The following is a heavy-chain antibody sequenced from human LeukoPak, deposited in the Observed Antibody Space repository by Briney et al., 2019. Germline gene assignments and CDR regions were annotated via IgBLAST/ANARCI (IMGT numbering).Heavy chain of an antibody. J-gene: IGHJ3*02. Sequence: SETLSLTCTVSGGSISSSSYYWGWIRQPPGKGLEWIGSIYYSGSTYYNPPLKSRVTISVDTSKNQFSLKLSSVTAADTAVYYCARDSGSVRGGFDIWGQGTMVTVSS. CDR3: ARDSGSVRGGFDI. CDR2: IYYSGST. CDR1: GGSISSSSYY. V-gene: IGHV4-39*07. D-gene: IGHD3-10*01.